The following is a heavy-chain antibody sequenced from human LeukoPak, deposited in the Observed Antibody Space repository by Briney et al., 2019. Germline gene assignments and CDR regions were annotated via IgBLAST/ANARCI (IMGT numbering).Heavy chain of an antibody. Sequence: GGSLRLSCAASGFTFSSYGMHWVRQAPGKGLEWVAVISYDGSNKYYADSVKGRFTISRDNSKNTLHLQMNSLRAEDTAVYYCAKEGVPHYDILTGYHHPFAPPGGYWGQGTLVTVSS. CDR2: ISYDGSNK. CDR1: GFTFSSYG. CDR3: AKEGVPHYDILTGYHHPFAPPGGY. D-gene: IGHD3-9*01. V-gene: IGHV3-30*18. J-gene: IGHJ4*02.